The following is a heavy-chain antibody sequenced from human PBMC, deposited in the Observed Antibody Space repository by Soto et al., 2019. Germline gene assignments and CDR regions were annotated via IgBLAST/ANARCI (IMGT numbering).Heavy chain of an antibody. J-gene: IGHJ5*02. CDR3: ARAENCSAGICYSEETMP. V-gene: IGHV1-46*01. Sequence: ASVKVSCKASGYVFTGYSMHWLRQAPGQGLEWMGVVNPSGGSTNYAQKFQGRITMTRDTSTSTVYMDLSSLTSEDTAVYYCARAENCSAGICYSEETMPWGQGTWVTAAS. D-gene: IGHD2-15*01. CDR1: GYVFTGYS. CDR2: VNPSGGST.